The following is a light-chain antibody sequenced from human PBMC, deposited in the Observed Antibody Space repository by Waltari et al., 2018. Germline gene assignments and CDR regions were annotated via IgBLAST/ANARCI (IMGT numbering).Light chain of an antibody. CDR3: CSYAGSGTYV. CDR2: EVI. J-gene: IGLJ1*01. V-gene: IGLV2-23*02. Sequence: QSALTQPASVSGTPGQSITISCTGTNSDVGNYNLVSWYQHHPGEAPKLMICEVIKRPSWVCNRFSGSKSGNTASLTISGRQAEDEADYYCCSYAGSGTYVFGTGTKVTDL. CDR1: NSDVGNYNL.